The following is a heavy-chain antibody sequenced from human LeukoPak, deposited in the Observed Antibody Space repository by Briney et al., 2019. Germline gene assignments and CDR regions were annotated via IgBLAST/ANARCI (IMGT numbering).Heavy chain of an antibody. J-gene: IGHJ5*02. D-gene: IGHD1-1*01. CDR3: AREWGGEGNDVCNWFDP. V-gene: IGHV1-2*02. CDR2: INPNIGGT. CDR1: GYTFIDYF. Sequence: ASVKVSCKTSGYTFIDYFIHWVRQAPGQGLEWMGWINPNIGGTNYAQKFQGRVTMTRDTSISTAYMELSRLRSDDTAVYYCAREWGGEGNDVCNWFDPWGRGTLVTVSS.